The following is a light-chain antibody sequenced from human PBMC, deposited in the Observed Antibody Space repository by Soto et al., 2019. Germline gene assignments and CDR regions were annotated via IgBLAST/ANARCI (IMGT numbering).Light chain of an antibody. Sequence: EIVMTQSPATLSVSPGERATLSCRASQSVSSNLAWYQQKPGQAPRLLIYGASTRATGIPGRFSGSGSGTEFTLTISSLQSEDFAFYYCQQYNSWPPWTFGQGTKVEIK. CDR1: QSVSSN. CDR2: GAS. J-gene: IGKJ1*01. CDR3: QQYNSWPPWT. V-gene: IGKV3-15*01.